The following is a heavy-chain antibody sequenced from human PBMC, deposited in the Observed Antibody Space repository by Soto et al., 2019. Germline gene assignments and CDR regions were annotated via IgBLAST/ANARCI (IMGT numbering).Heavy chain of an antibody. D-gene: IGHD2-15*01. CDR3: AKGRYCSGGSCYRFDAFDI. CDR1: GFTFDDYA. V-gene: IGHV3-9*01. CDR2: ISWNSGSI. Sequence: EVQLVESGGGLVQPGRSLRLSCAASGFTFDDYAMHWVRQAPGKGLEWVSGISWNSGSIGYADSVKGRFTISRDNAKNSLYLQMNSQRAEDTALYYCAKGRYCSGGSCYRFDAFDILGQGTMVTVSS. J-gene: IGHJ3*02.